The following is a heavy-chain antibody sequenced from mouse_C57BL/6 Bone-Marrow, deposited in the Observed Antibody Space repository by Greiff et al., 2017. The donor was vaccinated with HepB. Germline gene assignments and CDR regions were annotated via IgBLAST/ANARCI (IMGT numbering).Heavy chain of an antibody. J-gene: IGHJ4*01. CDR3: ARNPIYYDYDGYAMDY. D-gene: IGHD2-4*01. V-gene: IGHV2-2*01. CDR1: GFSLTSYG. Sequence: QVQLQQSGPGLVQPSQSLSITCTVSGFSLTSYGVHWVRQSPGKGLEWLGVIWSGGSTDYNAAFISRLSISKDNSKSQVFFKMNSLQADDTAIYYCARNPIYYDYDGYAMDYWGQGTSVTVSS. CDR2: IWSGGST.